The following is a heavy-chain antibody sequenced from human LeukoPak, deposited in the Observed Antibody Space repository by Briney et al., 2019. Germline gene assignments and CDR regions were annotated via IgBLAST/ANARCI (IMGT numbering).Heavy chain of an antibody. CDR1: GFTFSGYA. V-gene: IGHV3-23*01. CDR3: AKAVTMIVVVTFDY. J-gene: IGHJ4*02. D-gene: IGHD3-22*01. CDR2: ISGSGGST. Sequence: GGSLRLSCAASGFTFSGYAMSWVRQAPGKGLEWVSAISGSGGSTYYADSVKGRFTISRDNSKNTLYLQMNSLRAEDTAVYYCAKAVTMIVVVTFDYWGQGTLVTVSS.